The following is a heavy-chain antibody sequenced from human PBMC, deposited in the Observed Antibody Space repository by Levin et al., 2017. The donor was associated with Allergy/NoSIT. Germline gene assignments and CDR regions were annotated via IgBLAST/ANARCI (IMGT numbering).Heavy chain of an antibody. CDR1: GFTFSSYG. V-gene: IGHV3-74*01. CDR2: IKNDGSIT. Sequence: GGSLRLSCAASGFTFSSYGMHWVRQAPGKGLVWVSRIKNDGSITAYADSVKGRFTISRDNAKDTLYLQMNSLRVEDTAVYYCARSDYLDYWGQGTLVTVSS. J-gene: IGHJ4*02. CDR3: ARSDYLDY.